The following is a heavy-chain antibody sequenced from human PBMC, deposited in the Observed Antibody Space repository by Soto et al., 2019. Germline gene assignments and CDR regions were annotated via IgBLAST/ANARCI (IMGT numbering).Heavy chain of an antibody. CDR2: INPNSGGT. D-gene: IGHD2-2*01. Sequence: QVQLVQSGAEVKKPGASVKVSCKASGYTFTGYYMHWVRQAPGQGLEWMGWINPNSGGTNYAQKFQGWVTMTRDTSISTAYMELSRLRSDDTAVYYCARPGTYCSSTSCYGGPNWFDPWGQGTLVTVSS. J-gene: IGHJ5*02. CDR3: ARPGTYCSSTSCYGGPNWFDP. CDR1: GYTFTGYY. V-gene: IGHV1-2*04.